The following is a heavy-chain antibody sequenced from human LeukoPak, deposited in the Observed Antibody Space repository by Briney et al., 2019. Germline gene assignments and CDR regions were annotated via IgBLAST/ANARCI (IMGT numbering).Heavy chain of an antibody. CDR2: IYYSGST. D-gene: IGHD4-17*01. CDR3: ARDHLAASSDPVNDYGDPGYEDNWFDP. CDR1: GGSISSGGYY. Sequence: SQTLSLTCTVSGGSISSGGYYWSWIRQHPGKGLEWIGYIYYSGSTYYNPSLKSRVTISVDTSKNQFSLKLSSVTAADTAVYYCARDHLAASSDPVNDYGDPGYEDNWFDPWGQGTLVTVSS. J-gene: IGHJ5*02. V-gene: IGHV4-31*03.